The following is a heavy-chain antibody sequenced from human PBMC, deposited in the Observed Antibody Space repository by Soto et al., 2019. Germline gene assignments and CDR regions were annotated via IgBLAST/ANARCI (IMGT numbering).Heavy chain of an antibody. CDR3: ARAIRGGVIRD. Sequence: PGGSLRLSCTASGFTFRTYSMTWVRQAPGKGLEWVSSIHGSGTFIYYADSVKGRFTISRDDAKNSLYLRMNSLRAEDTAVYYCARAIRGGVIRDWGQGTLVTVSS. CDR2: IHGSGTFI. J-gene: IGHJ4*02. CDR1: GFTFRTYS. V-gene: IGHV3-21*01. D-gene: IGHD3-3*01.